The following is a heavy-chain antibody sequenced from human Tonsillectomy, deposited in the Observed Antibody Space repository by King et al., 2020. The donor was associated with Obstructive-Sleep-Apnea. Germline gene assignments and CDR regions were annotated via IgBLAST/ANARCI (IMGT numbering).Heavy chain of an antibody. CDR2: IFYTGST. CDR1: GGSISSSSYY. CDR3: ARVADNSGCFYFDY. Sequence: QLQESGPGLVKPSETLSLTCTVSGGSISSSSYYWGWIRQPPGKGLEWIGSIFYTGSTYYNSSLKSRVTISVDTSKNQFSLKLSSVTAADTAVDYCARVADNSGCFYFDYWGQGTLATVSS. V-gene: IGHV4-39*07. D-gene: IGHD6-19*01. J-gene: IGHJ4*02.